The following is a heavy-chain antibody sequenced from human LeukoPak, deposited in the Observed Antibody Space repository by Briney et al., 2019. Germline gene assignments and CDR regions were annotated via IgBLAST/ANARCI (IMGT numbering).Heavy chain of an antibody. V-gene: IGHV3-30-3*01. CDR2: ISYDGSNK. Sequence: GGSLRLSCAASGFTFSSYAVHWVRQAPGKGLEWVAVISYDGSNKYYADSVKGRFTISRDNSKNTLYLQMNSLRAEGTAVYYCARLPVVRTFDYWGQGTLVTVSS. D-gene: IGHD4-23*01. CDR3: ARLPVVRTFDY. CDR1: GFTFSSYA. J-gene: IGHJ4*02.